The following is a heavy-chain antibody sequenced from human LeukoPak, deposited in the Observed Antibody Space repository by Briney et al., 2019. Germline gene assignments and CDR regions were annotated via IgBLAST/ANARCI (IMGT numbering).Heavy chain of an antibody. CDR1: GGSISSGGYY. CDR3: ARSPTVTSWFVFDI. CDR2: IYHSGST. D-gene: IGHD4-11*01. V-gene: IGHV4-30-2*01. J-gene: IGHJ3*02. Sequence: SETLSLTCTVSGGSISSGGYYWSWIRQPPGKGLEWIGYIYHSGSTYYNPSLKSRVTISVDRSKNQFSLKLSSVTAADTAVYYCARSPTVTSWFVFDIWGQGTMVTVSS.